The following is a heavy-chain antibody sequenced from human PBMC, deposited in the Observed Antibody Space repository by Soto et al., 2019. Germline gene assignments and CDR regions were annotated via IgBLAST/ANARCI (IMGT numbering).Heavy chain of an antibody. D-gene: IGHD1-26*01. Sequence: SETLSLTCPVSGGSITGDSFYWGWIRQPPGKGLEWIGSMYRSGSAYYNPSLNSRVTISVEPSKKQFSLNLNSVTAADTAVYYCARLRVGVRFYFDSCGRGTSVTLS. CDR3: ARLRVGVRFYFDS. V-gene: IGHV4-39*01. J-gene: IGHJ4*02. CDR1: GGSITGDSFY. CDR2: MYRSGSA.